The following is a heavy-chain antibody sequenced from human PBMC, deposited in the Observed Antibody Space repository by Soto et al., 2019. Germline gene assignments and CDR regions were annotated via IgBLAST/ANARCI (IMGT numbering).Heavy chain of an antibody. V-gene: IGHV4-31*03. D-gene: IGHD2-21*01. CDR1: GASINSGGYY. J-gene: IGHJ6*02. CDR2: IYFTGTS. Sequence: QVQLQESGPGLVKPSQTLSLSCSVSGASINSGGYYWTWIRQHPGKGLDWIGFIYFTGTSYYKPALERRVTIAVATTKMEVSLALISVTAAETSVYYCARVADSFPFYVVDVWGQGTTVTVSS. CDR3: ARVADSFPFYVVDV.